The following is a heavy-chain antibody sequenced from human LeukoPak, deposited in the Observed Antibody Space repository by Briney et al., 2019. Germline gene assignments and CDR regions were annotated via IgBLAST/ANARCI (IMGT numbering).Heavy chain of an antibody. CDR2: INPNSGGT. D-gene: IGHD6-13*01. CDR3: ATAPFPPGEWQQLSY. J-gene: IGHJ4*02. Sequence: ASVKVSCKASGYTFTGYYMHWVRQAPGQGLEWMGRINPNSGGTNYAQKFQGRVTMTRDTSISTAYMELSRLRSDDTPVYYCATAPFPPGEWQQLSYWGQGTLVTVSS. CDR1: GYTFTGYY. V-gene: IGHV1-2*06.